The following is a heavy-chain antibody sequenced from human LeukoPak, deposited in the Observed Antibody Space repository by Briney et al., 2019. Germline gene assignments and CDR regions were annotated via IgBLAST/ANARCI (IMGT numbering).Heavy chain of an antibody. J-gene: IGHJ3*02. Sequence: HSETLSLTCAVSGDSFSSHYWTWIRQSPGTGLEWIGYISHIGRTNYNPSLKSRVTISIDTSKNQFSLKLRSVTAADTAVYYCARDLVTVTKGFDIWGQGTMVSVSS. CDR2: ISHIGRT. D-gene: IGHD4-17*01. CDR1: GDSFSSHY. V-gene: IGHV4-59*11. CDR3: ARDLVTVTKGFDI.